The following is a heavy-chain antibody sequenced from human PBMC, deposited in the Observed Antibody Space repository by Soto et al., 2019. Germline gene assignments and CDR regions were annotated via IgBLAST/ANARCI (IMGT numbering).Heavy chain of an antibody. CDR3: AKGSAGSRPYYFDY. V-gene: IGHV3-23*01. D-gene: IGHD6-13*01. J-gene: IGHJ4*02. CDR2: ITDGGGDT. CDR1: GFTFSNYA. Sequence: EAHLLESGGGLVQPGGSLRLSCGASGFTFSNYAMGWVRQAPGKGLEWFSAITDGGGDTYYADSVKGRFTISRDNSDNTLHLQVNSLRAEDTAVYYCAKGSAGSRPYYFDYWGQGTLVTVSS.